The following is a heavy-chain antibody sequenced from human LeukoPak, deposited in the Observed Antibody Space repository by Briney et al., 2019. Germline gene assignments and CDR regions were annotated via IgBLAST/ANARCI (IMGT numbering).Heavy chain of an antibody. CDR2: INPNSGGT. CDR1: GYTFTGYY. CDR3: ARVGKQSMAPFQL. Sequence: ASVKVYCKASGYTFTGYYMHWVRQAPGQGLEWMGWINPNSGGTNYAQKFQGWVTMTRDTSISTAYMELSRLRSDDTAVYYCARVGKQSMAPFQLWGQGTLVTVTS. V-gene: IGHV1-2*04. J-gene: IGHJ1*01. D-gene: IGHD6-19*01.